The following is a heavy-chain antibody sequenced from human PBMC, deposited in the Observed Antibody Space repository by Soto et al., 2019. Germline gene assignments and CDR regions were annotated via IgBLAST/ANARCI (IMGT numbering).Heavy chain of an antibody. CDR3: ARARTTMVRALDV. J-gene: IGHJ6*02. CDR2: IRQDGSEK. V-gene: IGHV3-7*01. CDR1: GFTFSSFW. D-gene: IGHD3-10*01. Sequence: EVQLVESGGGLVQPGGSLRLSCAASGFTFSSFWMNWVRQAPGKGLEWVANIRQDGSEKYYVDSVKGRFTISRDNGENSLYRQLNSLTSGDTAVYYCARARTTMVRALDVWGQGTTVSVSS.